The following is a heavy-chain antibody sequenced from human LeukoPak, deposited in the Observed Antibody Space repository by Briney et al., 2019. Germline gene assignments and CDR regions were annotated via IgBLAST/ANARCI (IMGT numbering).Heavy chain of an antibody. Sequence: PGGSLRLSCAASGFTFSDYYMSWIRQSPGKGLEWVSYISSSSYYTNYADSVKGRFTISRDNAKNSLYLQLNSLRAEDTAVYYYARDDGTSMVPFDYWGQGTLVTVSS. J-gene: IGHJ4*02. D-gene: IGHD5-18*01. CDR1: GFTFSDYY. CDR2: ISSSSYYT. V-gene: IGHV3-11*05. CDR3: ARDDGTSMVPFDY.